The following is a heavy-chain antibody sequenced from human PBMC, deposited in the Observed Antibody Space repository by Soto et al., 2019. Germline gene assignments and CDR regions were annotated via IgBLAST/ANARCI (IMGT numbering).Heavy chain of an antibody. CDR1: GYSFTSYG. J-gene: IGHJ5*02. CDR2: ISAYNGNT. V-gene: IGHV1-18*01. Sequence: PGESLKISCKGSGYSFTSYGISWVRQAPGQGLEWMGWISAYNGNTNYAQKLQGRVTMTTDTSTSTAYMELRSLRSDDTAVYYCARVKDIVLVPAAMHAGDWFDPWGQGTLVTVSS. D-gene: IGHD2-2*01. CDR3: ARVKDIVLVPAAMHAGDWFDP.